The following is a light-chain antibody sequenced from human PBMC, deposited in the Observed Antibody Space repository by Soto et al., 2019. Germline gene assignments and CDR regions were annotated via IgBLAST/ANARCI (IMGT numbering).Light chain of an antibody. J-gene: IGKJ1*01. Sequence: EIVMTQSPATLSVSPGERATLSCRASQSVSSNLAWYQQKPGQAPRLLIYGASTRATGIPARFSGSGSGTEFTLTISILQSEDFAVYYCEQYNNWLLWTFGQGTKVEIK. CDR2: GAS. CDR3: EQYNNWLLWT. V-gene: IGKV3-15*01. CDR1: QSVSSN.